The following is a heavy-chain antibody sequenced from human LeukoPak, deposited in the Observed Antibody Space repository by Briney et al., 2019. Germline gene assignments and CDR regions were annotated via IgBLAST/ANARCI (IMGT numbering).Heavy chain of an antibody. J-gene: IGHJ6*03. Sequence: SETLSLTCAVYGGSFSGYYWSWIRQPPGKGLEWIGEINHSGSTNYNPSLKSRVTISVDTSKNQFSLKLSSVAAADTAVYYCARVRPYYYYYMDAWGKGTTVTVSS. CDR2: INHSGST. V-gene: IGHV4-34*01. CDR1: GGSFSGYY. CDR3: ARVRPYYYYYMDA.